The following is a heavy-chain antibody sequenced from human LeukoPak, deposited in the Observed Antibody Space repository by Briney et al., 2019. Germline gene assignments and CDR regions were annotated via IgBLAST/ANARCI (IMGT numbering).Heavy chain of an antibody. V-gene: IGHV4-39*01. Sequence: PSETLSLTCTVSGGSISSSSYYWGWIRQPPGKGLEWIGSIYYSGSTYYNPSLKSRVTISVDTSKNQFSLKLSSVTAADTAVYYCARKASRITIFGVVKFFDYWDQGTLVTVSS. J-gene: IGHJ4*02. D-gene: IGHD3-3*01. CDR2: IYYSGST. CDR3: ARKASRITIFGVVKFFDY. CDR1: GGSISSSSYY.